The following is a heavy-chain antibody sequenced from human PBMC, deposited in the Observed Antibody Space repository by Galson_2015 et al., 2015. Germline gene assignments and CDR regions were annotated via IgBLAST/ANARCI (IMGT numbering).Heavy chain of an antibody. J-gene: IGHJ4*02. D-gene: IGHD6-13*01. CDR3: ARDRIAAGGSGNFDY. CDR2: IWYDGSNK. CDR1: GFTFSSYG. Sequence: SLRLSCAASGFTFSSYGMHWVRQAPGKGLEWVAVIWYDGSNKYYADSVKGRFTISRDNSKNTLYLQMNSLRAEDTAVYYCARDRIAAGGSGNFDYWGQGTLVTVSS. V-gene: IGHV3-33*01.